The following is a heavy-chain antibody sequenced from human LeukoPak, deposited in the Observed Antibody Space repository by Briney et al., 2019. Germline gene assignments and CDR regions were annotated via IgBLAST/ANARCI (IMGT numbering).Heavy chain of an antibody. J-gene: IGHJ5*02. CDR2: IYYSGST. V-gene: IGHV4-39*01. CDR3: ATKGGSPTYNWFDP. CDR1: GGSISSSSYY. Sequence: SETLSLTCTVSGGSISSSSYYWGWIRQPPGTGLEWIGSIYYSGSTYYNPSLKSRVTISVDTSKNQFSLKLSSVTAADTAVYYCATKGGSPTYNWFDPWGQGTLVTVSS. D-gene: IGHD3-10*01.